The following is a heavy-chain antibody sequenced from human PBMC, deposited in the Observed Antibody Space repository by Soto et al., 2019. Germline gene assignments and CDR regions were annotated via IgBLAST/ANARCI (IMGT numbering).Heavy chain of an antibody. CDR1: GGSISSSSYY. CDR2: IYYSGST. J-gene: IGHJ6*03. D-gene: IGHD4-17*01. V-gene: IGHV4-39*01. CDR3: AKGDYGDYYGRIYYYYYMDV. Sequence: PSETLSLTCTVSGGSISSSSYYWGWIRQPPGKGLEWIGSIYYSGSTYYNPSLKSRVTISVDTSKNQFSLKLSSVTAADTAVYYCAKGDYGDYYGRIYYYYYMDVWGKGTTVTVSS.